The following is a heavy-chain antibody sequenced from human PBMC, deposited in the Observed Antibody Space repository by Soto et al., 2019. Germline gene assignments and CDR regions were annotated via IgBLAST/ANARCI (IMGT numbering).Heavy chain of an antibody. CDR1: GFTFTSSA. CDR2: IVVGSGNT. J-gene: IGHJ4*02. D-gene: IGHD1-26*01. V-gene: IGHV1-58*01. Sequence: ASVNVSCKSSGFTFTSSAVQWVRQARGQRLEWIGWIVVGSGNTNYAQKFQERVTITRDMSTSTAYMELSSLRSEDTAVYYCAAGGAWELLTPTFADYWGQGTLVTVSS. CDR3: AAGGAWELLTPTFADY.